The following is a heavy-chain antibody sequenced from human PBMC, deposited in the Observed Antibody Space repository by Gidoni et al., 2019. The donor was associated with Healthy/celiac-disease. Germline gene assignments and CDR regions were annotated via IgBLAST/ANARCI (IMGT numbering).Heavy chain of an antibody. Sequence: QVQLVESGGGVVQPGRSLRLSCAAAGFTFSSYGMHWARQAPGKGLEWVAVISYDGSNKYYAYSVKGRFTISRDNSKNTLYLQMNSLRAEDTAVYYCANAHSSGWYGFDYWGQGTLVTVSS. D-gene: IGHD6-19*01. J-gene: IGHJ4*02. CDR1: GFTFSSYG. CDR3: ANAHSSGWYGFDY. CDR2: ISYDGSNK. V-gene: IGHV3-30*18.